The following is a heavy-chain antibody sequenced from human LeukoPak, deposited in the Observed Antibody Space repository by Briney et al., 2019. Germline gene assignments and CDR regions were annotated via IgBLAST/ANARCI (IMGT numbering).Heavy chain of an antibody. Sequence: GGSLRLSCAASGFTFSSYWMSWVRQAPGKGLEWVANIKQDGSEKYYVDSVKGRFTISRDNAKNSLYLQMNSLRAEDTAVYYCAREASYYDSSGYVPYFDYWGQGTLVTVSS. CDR1: GFTFSSYW. V-gene: IGHV3-7*01. CDR2: IKQDGSEK. J-gene: IGHJ4*02. CDR3: AREASYYDSSGYVPYFDY. D-gene: IGHD3-22*01.